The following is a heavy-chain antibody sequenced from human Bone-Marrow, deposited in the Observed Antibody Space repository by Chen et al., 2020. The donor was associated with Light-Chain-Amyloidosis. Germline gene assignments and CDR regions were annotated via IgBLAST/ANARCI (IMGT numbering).Heavy chain of an antibody. J-gene: IGHJ4*02. Sequence: QVQLVESGGGVVQPGRSLRLSYAASGFTFSSYGMHWVRQAPGKGLEWVAVISYDGSNKYYADSVKGRFTISRDNSKNTLYLQMNSLRAEDTAVYYCAKIYYDSSGYYFDYWGQGTLVTVSS. CDR2: ISYDGSNK. D-gene: IGHD3-22*01. V-gene: IGHV3-30*18. CDR3: AKIYYDSSGYYFDY. CDR1: GFTFSSYG.